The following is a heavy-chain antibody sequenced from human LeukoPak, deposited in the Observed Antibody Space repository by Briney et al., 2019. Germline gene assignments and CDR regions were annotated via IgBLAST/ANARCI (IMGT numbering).Heavy chain of an antibody. D-gene: IGHD3-22*01. CDR3: ARERSSGYYTEDAFDI. CDR2: IYPGDSDT. Sequence: GESLKISCKASGSSFTSYWIGWVRPMPEKGLERMGIIYPGDSDTRYSPSFQGQVTISADKSISTAYLQWSSLKASDTAMYYCARERSSGYYTEDAFDIWGQGTMVTVSS. V-gene: IGHV5-51*01. CDR1: GSSFTSYW. J-gene: IGHJ3*02.